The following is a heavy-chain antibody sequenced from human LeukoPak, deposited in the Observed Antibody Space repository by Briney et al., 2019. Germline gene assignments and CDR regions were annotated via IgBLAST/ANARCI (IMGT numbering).Heavy chain of an antibody. Sequence: ASVKVSRKASGYTFTSYYIHWVRQAPGQGLEWMGIINPSGGSANYAQKFQGSVTMTRDTSTSTVYMELSSLRSEDTAVYYCARARGAGTFDYWGQGTLVTVSS. CDR1: GYTFTSYY. V-gene: IGHV1-46*01. J-gene: IGHJ4*02. CDR3: ARARGAGTFDY. D-gene: IGHD6-13*01. CDR2: INPSGGSA.